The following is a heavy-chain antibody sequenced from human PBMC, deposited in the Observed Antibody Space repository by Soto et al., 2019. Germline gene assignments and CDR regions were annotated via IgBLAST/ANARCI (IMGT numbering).Heavy chain of an antibody. CDR3: ALTHSSSWYVATYYYYGMDD. V-gene: IGHV1-69*13. CDR1: GGTFSSYA. Sequence: ASVKVSCKASGGTFSSYAISWVRQAPGQGLEWMGGIIPIFGTANYAQKFQGRVTITADESTSTAYMELSSLRSEDTAVYYCALTHSSSWYVATYYYYGMDDWGQGTTVTVSS. CDR2: IIPIFGTA. D-gene: IGHD6-13*01. J-gene: IGHJ6*02.